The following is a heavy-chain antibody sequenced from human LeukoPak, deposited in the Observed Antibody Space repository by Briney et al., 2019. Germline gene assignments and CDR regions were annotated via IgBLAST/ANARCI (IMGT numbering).Heavy chain of an antibody. CDR1: GGSISSYY. V-gene: IGHV4-59*08. Sequence: SETLSLTCTVSGGSISSYYWSWIRQSPGKGLEWIGYIYYSGSTNYNPSLKSRVTISVDTSKNQFSLKLSSVTAADTAVYYCARISAYSGTYYWGQGTLVTVSS. J-gene: IGHJ4*02. CDR2: IYYSGST. D-gene: IGHD1-26*01. CDR3: ARISAYSGTYY.